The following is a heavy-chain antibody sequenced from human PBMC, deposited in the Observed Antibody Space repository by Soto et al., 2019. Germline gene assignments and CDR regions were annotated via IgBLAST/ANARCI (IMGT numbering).Heavy chain of an antibody. J-gene: IGHJ6*02. CDR3: XKDRIAARPMGYYGMDV. D-gene: IGHD6-6*01. Sequence: HPGGSLRLSCAASGFTFSSYGMHWVRQAPGKGLEWVAVISYDGSNKYYADSVKGRFTISRDNSKNTLYLQMNSLRAEDTAVYYCXKDRIAARPMGYYGMDVWGQGTTVTVSS. CDR2: ISYDGSNK. V-gene: IGHV3-30*18. CDR1: GFTFSSYG.